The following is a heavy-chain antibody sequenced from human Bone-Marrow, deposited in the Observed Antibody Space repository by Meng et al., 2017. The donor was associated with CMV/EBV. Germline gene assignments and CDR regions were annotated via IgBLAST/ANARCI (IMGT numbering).Heavy chain of an antibody. CDR2: ISSSGSTI. V-gene: IGHV3-48*03. Sequence: GESLKISCAASGFTFSSYEMNWVRQAPGKGLEWVSYISSSGSTIYYADSVKGRFTISRDNAKNSLYLQMNSLRAEDTAVYYCAREGVEGYYDFLSGYYSYWGQGTLVTVSS. D-gene: IGHD3-3*01. CDR3: AREGVEGYYDFLSGYYSY. CDR1: GFTFSSYE. J-gene: IGHJ4*02.